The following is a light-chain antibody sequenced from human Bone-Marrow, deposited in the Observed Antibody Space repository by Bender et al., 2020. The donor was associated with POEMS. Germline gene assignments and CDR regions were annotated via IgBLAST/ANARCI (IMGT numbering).Light chain of an antibody. V-gene: IGLV1-44*01. CDR3: ATWDTTLIGS. J-gene: IGLJ2*01. CDR1: DSNFGGNN. Sequence: QSVLTQPPSASGTPGQSVIISCSGTDSNFGGNNVNWYQHLPGSAPRLVVYSNYQRPSGVPARFSGSKSGTSATLAISGVRSGDEADYYCATWDTTLIGSFGGGTKLTVL. CDR2: SNY.